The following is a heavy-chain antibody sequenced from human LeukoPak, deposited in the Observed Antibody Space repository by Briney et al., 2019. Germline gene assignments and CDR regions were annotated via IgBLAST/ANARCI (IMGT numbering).Heavy chain of an antibody. Sequence: PGGSLRLSCVASGFSFSSYGMHWVRRAPGKGLEWVTFIRYDGSNNYYADSVKGRFTISRDNSKNTVYLQMNSLRPEDTAVYYCARAAYSSSPDYWGQGTLVTVSS. CDR3: ARAAYSSSPDY. D-gene: IGHD6-6*01. J-gene: IGHJ4*02. CDR1: GFSFSSYG. V-gene: IGHV3-30*02. CDR2: IRYDGSNN.